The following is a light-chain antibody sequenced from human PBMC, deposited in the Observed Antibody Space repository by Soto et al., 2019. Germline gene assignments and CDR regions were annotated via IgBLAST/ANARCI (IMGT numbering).Light chain of an antibody. CDR3: QLRSNWPPTWT. J-gene: IGKJ1*01. CDR1: QSISNY. CDR2: DAT. V-gene: IGKV3-11*01. Sequence: EIVLTQSPATLSLSPGERATLSCRASQSISNYLAWYQHKPGQAPRLLIYDATSRATGIPARCSGSESGTEFTLTISSLEPEDFAVYFCQLRSNWPPTWTFGQGTKVPVK.